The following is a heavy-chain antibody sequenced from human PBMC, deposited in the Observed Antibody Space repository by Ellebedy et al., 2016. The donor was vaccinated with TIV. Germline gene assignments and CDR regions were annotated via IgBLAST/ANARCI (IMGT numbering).Heavy chain of an antibody. V-gene: IGHV3-74*01. CDR3: ARDRQDGSGWKGAVDY. D-gene: IGHD6-19*01. CDR2: TNSDGSSS. J-gene: IGHJ4*02. CDR1: GFTFSSYW. Sequence: GESLKISCAASGFTFSSYWMHWVRQAPGKGLVWVSRTNSDGSSSTYADSVKGRFTISRDNAKNTLYLQMNSLRVEDTAVYYCARDRQDGSGWKGAVDYWGQGTLVTVSS.